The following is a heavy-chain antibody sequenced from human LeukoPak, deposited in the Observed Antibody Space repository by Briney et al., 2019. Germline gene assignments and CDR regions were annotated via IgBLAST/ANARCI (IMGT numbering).Heavy chain of an antibody. J-gene: IGHJ4*02. CDR1: GFTFSSYA. V-gene: IGHV3-23*01. CDR3: AKGCYYDSSGYPAFDY. D-gene: IGHD3-22*01. CDR2: ISGSGGGT. Sequence: GGSLRLSCAASGFTFSSYAMSWVHQAPGKGLEWVSAISGSGGGTYYADSVKGRFTISRDNSKNTLYLQMNSLRAEDTAVYYCAKGCYYDSSGYPAFDYWGQGTLVTVSS.